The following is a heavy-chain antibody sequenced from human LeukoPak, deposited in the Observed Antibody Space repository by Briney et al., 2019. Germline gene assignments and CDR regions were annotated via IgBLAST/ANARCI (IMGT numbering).Heavy chain of an antibody. Sequence: GGSLRLSCAASGFTFSSYAMSWVRQAPGKGLEWVSAISGSGGSTYYADSVKGRLAISRDNSKNTLYLQMNSLRAEDTAVYYCAKGFRGSSRLFDYWGQGTLVTVSS. CDR1: GFTFSSYA. D-gene: IGHD1-26*01. V-gene: IGHV3-23*01. J-gene: IGHJ4*02. CDR3: AKGFRGSSRLFDY. CDR2: ISGSGGST.